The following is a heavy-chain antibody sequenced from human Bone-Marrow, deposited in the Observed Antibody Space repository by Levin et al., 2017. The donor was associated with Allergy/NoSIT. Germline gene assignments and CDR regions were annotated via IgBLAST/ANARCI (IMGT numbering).Heavy chain of an antibody. D-gene: IGHD2-2*01. CDR2: IKYDGSEK. CDR1: GFPFSNYW. Sequence: GGSLRLSCAASGFPFSNYWMSWVRQAPGKGLEWVANIKYDGSEKYYVDSVKGRFTISRDNAKNSLYLQMNTLRAEDTAVYYCARGGGCESSTCYGYFDYWGQGALVTVSS. V-gene: IGHV3-7*03. J-gene: IGHJ4*02. CDR3: ARGGGCESSTCYGYFDY.